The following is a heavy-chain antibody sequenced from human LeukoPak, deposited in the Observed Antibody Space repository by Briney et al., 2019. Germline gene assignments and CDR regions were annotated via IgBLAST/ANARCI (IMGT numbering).Heavy chain of an antibody. D-gene: IGHD4/OR15-4a*01. Sequence: GGTLRLSCAVSGFTFSIYGMSWVRQAPGKGLEWVSFIYSDNTHYSDSVKGRFAISRDNSKNTLYLQMNSLRAGDTAVYYCARRAGAYSHPYDYWGQGTLVTVSS. V-gene: IGHV3-53*01. CDR1: GFTFSIYG. CDR2: IYSDNT. CDR3: ARRAGAYSHPYDY. J-gene: IGHJ4*02.